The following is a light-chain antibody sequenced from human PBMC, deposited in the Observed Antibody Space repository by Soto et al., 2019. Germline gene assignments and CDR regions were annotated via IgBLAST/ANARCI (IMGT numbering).Light chain of an antibody. Sequence: EIVLTQSPATLSLSPGERATLSCRASQSVSSYLAWYQQKPGQAPRLLIYDASNRATGIPARFSGSGSGTDFTLTISSLEPEDFAVYYCQQRSNWLPRAFGGGTKVEIK. J-gene: IGKJ4*01. CDR3: QQRSNWLPRA. V-gene: IGKV3-11*01. CDR2: DAS. CDR1: QSVSSY.